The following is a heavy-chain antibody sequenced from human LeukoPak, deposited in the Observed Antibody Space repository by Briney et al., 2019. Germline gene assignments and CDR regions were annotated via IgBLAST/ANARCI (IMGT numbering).Heavy chain of an antibody. CDR2: IRYDGSNK. J-gene: IGHJ6*03. V-gene: IGHV3-30*02. Sequence: GGSLRLSCAASGFTFRTYGMHWVRQAPGKGLEWVAFIRYDGSNKYYADSVKGRFTISRDNSKNTLYLQMSSLRAEDTAVYYCAWTTPDYDFWSGPVPYMDVWGKGTTVTVSS. D-gene: IGHD3-3*01. CDR1: GFTFRTYG. CDR3: AWTTPDYDFWSGPVPYMDV.